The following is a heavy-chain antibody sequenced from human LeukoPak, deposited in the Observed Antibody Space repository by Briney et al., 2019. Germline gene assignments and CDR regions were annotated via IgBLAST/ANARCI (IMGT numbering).Heavy chain of an antibody. D-gene: IGHD5-18*01. V-gene: IGHV1-2*02. CDR1: EGIFSGYA. CDR3: AKDIVMVTYWFDP. Sequence: ASVKVSCKASEGIFSGYAISWVRQAPGQGLEWMGWINPNSGGTNYAQKFQGRVTMTRDTSISTAYMELSRLRSDDTAVYYCAKDIVMVTYWFDPWGQGTLVTVSS. J-gene: IGHJ5*02. CDR2: INPNSGGT.